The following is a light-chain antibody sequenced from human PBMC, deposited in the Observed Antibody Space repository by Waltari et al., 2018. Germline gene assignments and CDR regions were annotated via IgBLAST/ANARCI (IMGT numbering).Light chain of an antibody. CDR2: EVN. V-gene: IGLV2-23*02. CDR3: CSYAGSHTLV. J-gene: IGLJ3*02. CDR1: SSDVGTYNL. Sequence: QSALTQPASVSVSLGQSITNSCTGTSSDVGTYNLVSWYQQYPGKAHKLMIYEVNQRPSGLSNRFSGSKTGNTASLTISGLQAEDEADYYCCSYAGSHTLVFGGGTELTVL.